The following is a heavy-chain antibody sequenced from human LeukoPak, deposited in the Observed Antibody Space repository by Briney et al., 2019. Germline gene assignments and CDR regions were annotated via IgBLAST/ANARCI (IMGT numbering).Heavy chain of an antibody. D-gene: IGHD3-22*01. V-gene: IGHV3-11*04. CDR3: AREEYDSSGYYSLLY. CDR1: GFTFSDYY. J-gene: IGHJ4*02. CDR2: ISSSGSTI. Sequence: KPGGSLRLSCAASGFTFSDYYMSWIRQAPGKGMEWVSYISSSGSTIYYADSVKGRFTISRDNAKNSLYLQMNSLRAEDTAVYYCAREEYDSSGYYSLLYWGQGTLVTVSS.